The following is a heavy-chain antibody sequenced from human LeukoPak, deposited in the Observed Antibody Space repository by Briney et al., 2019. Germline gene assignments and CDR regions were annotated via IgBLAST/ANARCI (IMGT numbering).Heavy chain of an antibody. CDR1: GYTFTSYD. Sequence: GASVEVSCKASGYTFTSYDINWVRQATGQGLEWMGWMNPNSDKTGYEQKFQGRVTMTRNTSISTVYMELSSLRSEDTAVYYCARGREGCSNGFCYSPVDYWGQGTLVTVSS. V-gene: IGHV1-8*01. CDR2: MNPNSDKT. CDR3: ARGREGCSNGFCYSPVDY. J-gene: IGHJ4*02. D-gene: IGHD2-15*01.